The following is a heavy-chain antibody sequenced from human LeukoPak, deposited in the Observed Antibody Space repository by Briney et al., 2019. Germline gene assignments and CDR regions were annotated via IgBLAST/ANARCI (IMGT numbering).Heavy chain of an antibody. CDR3: AKTPSPTRYYDSSGYYFDY. D-gene: IGHD3-22*01. CDR2: IYSGGST. V-gene: IGHV3-66*01. Sequence: VQLGGSLRLSCAASGFTVSSNYMSWVRQAPGKGLEWVSVIYSGGSTYYADSVKGRFTISRDNSKNTLYLQMNSLRAEDTAVYYCAKTPSPTRYYDSSGYYFDYWGQGTLVTVSS. CDR1: GFTVSSNY. J-gene: IGHJ4*02.